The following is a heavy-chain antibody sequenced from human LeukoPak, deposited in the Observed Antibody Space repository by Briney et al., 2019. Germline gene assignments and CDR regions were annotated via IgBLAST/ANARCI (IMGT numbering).Heavy chain of an antibody. CDR3: TTDERITMIVVARANDAFDI. J-gene: IGHJ3*02. CDR2: IRSKTNNYAT. CDR1: GFTFSGST. D-gene: IGHD3-22*01. V-gene: IGHV3-73*01. Sequence: GGSLRLSCAASGFTFSGSTVHWVRQASGKGLELVGHIRSKTNNYATAYAASVKGRFTISRDDSKNTAFLQMNSLKTEDTAVYYCTTDERITMIVVARANDAFDIWGQGTMVTVSS.